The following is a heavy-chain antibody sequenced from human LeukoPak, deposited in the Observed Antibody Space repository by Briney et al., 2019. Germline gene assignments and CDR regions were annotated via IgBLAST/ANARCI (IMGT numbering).Heavy chain of an antibody. CDR3: AREGRTYYMDV. D-gene: IGHD3-10*01. V-gene: IGHV1-69*05. CDR1: GGTFGSYG. CDR2: IIPMFGTP. J-gene: IGHJ6*03. Sequence: ASVKVSCKASGGTFGSYGINWVRRAPGQGLEWMGGIIPMFGTPNYAQRFQGRVAITTDESTSTAYMELSSLRSDDTAVYYCAREGRTYYMDVWGKGTTVTVP.